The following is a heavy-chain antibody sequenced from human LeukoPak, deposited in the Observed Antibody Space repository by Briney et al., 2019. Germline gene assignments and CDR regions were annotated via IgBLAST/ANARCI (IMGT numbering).Heavy chain of an antibody. CDR2: IIPIFGTA. Sequence: GASVKVSCKASGGTFSSYAISWVRQAPGQGLEWMGGIIPIFGTANYAQKFQGRVTITTDESTSTAYMELSSLRSEDTAVYCCARDRLGSSSWYGWVFDYWGQGTLVTVSS. D-gene: IGHD6-13*01. V-gene: IGHV1-69*05. CDR3: ARDRLGSSSWYGWVFDY. CDR1: GGTFSSYA. J-gene: IGHJ4*02.